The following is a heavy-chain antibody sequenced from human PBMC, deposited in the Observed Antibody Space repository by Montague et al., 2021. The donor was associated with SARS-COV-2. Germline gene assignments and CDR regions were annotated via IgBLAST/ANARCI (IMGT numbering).Heavy chain of an antibody. CDR3: ARNRLSVFDF. Sequence: PALVNPTQTLTLTCSFSGFSLTTPGVSVGWIRQPPGRALEWLALIDWAHDQYYSRSLGTRLTISPGTSKSQVVLTLTNVDTVDTATYYCARNRLSVFDFWGQGTLVTVSS. D-gene: IGHD2/OR15-2a*01. V-gene: IGHV2-70*01. CDR1: GFSLTTPGVS. CDR2: IDWAHDQ. J-gene: IGHJ4*02.